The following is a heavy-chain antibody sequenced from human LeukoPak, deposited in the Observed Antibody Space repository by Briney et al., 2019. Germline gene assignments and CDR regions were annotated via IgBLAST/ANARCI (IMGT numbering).Heavy chain of an antibody. CDR1: GFTFSSYG. J-gene: IGHJ4*02. CDR3: AKEGYYGSGSYPYYFDY. CDR2: ISYDGSNK. D-gene: IGHD3-10*01. V-gene: IGHV3-30*18. Sequence: GRSLRLSCAASGFTFSSYGMHWVRQAPGKGLEWVAVISYDGSNKYYADSVKGRFTISRDNSKNTLYLQMTSLRAEDTAVYYCAKEGYYGSGSYPYYFDYWGQGTLVTVSS.